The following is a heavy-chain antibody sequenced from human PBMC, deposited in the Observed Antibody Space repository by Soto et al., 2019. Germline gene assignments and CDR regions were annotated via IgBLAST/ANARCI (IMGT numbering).Heavy chain of an antibody. Sequence: PGESLKISCKGSGYSFAGYWITWVRQKPGKGLEWMGRIDPSDSQTYYSPSFRGHVTITVTKSITTVFLQWSSPRAPDTAMYYCARQIYDSDTGPNFQYYFDSWGQGTPVTVSS. CDR2: IDPSDSQT. V-gene: IGHV5-10-1*01. CDR3: ARQIYDSDTGPNFQYYFDS. J-gene: IGHJ4*02. D-gene: IGHD3-22*01. CDR1: GYSFAGYW.